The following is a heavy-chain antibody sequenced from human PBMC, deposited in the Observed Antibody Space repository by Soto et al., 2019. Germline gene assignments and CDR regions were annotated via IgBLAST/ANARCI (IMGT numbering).Heavy chain of an antibody. Sequence: GGSLRLSCAASGFTFSSYAMHWVRQAPGKGLEWVAVISYDGSNKYYADSVKGRFTISRDNSKNTLYLQMNSLRAEDTAVYYCARGLSGYYYVGAFDIWGQGTMVTVSS. CDR1: GFTFSSYA. J-gene: IGHJ3*02. D-gene: IGHD3-22*01. V-gene: IGHV3-30-3*01. CDR3: ARGLSGYYYVGAFDI. CDR2: ISYDGSNK.